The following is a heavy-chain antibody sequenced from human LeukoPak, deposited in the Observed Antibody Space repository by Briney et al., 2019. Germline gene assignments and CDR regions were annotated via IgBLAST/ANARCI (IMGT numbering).Heavy chain of an antibody. Sequence: LSLTCAVYGGSFSGYYWSWIRQPPGKGLEWVAYISSSGSTYYADSVKGRFTISSDSVKNSLHLQMNSLRVEDTAVYYCARDNPEYSSGWYGAFDVWGQGTMVTVSS. D-gene: IGHD6-19*01. CDR2: ISSSGST. CDR1: GGSFSGYY. V-gene: IGHV3-11*01. CDR3: ARDNPEYSSGWYGAFDV. J-gene: IGHJ3*01.